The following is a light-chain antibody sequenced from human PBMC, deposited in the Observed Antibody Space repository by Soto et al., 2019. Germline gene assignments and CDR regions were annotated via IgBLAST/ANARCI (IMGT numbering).Light chain of an antibody. CDR1: QSISGW. CDR3: QQYNNYGSWT. CDR2: KAS. V-gene: IGKV1-5*03. Sequence: DIHVTQSPSTLSAFVGDRVTITCRASQSISGWLAWYQQKPGKAPNLLIYKASTLESGVPSRFSGSGSGTEFTLTISGLQPDDFATYYCQQYNNYGSWTFGQGTKVDIK. J-gene: IGKJ1*01.